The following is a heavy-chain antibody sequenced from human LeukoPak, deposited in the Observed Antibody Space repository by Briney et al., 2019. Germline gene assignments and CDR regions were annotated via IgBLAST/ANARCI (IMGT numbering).Heavy chain of an antibody. Sequence: GSLRLSCAASGFIFSSYSMNWVRQAPGKGLEWVSSISGSSSLIYYADSVRGRFTISRDNAQNSLFLQMDSLRAEDTAVYYCARVTGSSGWYSMDVWGQGTTVTVSS. CDR3: ARVTGSSGWYSMDV. CDR1: GFIFSSYS. J-gene: IGHJ6*02. V-gene: IGHV3-21*01. D-gene: IGHD6-19*01. CDR2: ISGSSSLI.